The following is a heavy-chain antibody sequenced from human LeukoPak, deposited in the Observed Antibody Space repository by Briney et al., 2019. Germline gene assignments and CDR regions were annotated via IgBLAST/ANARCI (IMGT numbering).Heavy chain of an antibody. CDR2: MNPNSGNT. CDR3: ARARGYCSSTSCYFYGMDV. J-gene: IGHJ6*02. D-gene: IGHD2-2*01. V-gene: IGHV1-8*01. Sequence: ASAKVSCKASGYTFTSYDINWVRQATGQGLEWMGWMNPNSGNTGYAQKFQGRVTMTRNTSISTAYMELSSLRSEDTAVYYCARARGYCSSTSCYFYGMDVWGQGTTVTVSS. CDR1: GYTFTSYD.